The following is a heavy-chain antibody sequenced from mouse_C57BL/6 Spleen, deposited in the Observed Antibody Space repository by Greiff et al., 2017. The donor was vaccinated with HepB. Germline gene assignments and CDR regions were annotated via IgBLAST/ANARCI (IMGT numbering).Heavy chain of an antibody. V-gene: IGHV5-15*04. J-gene: IGHJ3*01. D-gene: IGHD2-5*01. CDR2: ISNLAYSI. CDR1: GFTFSDYG. Sequence: EVKLEESGGGLVQPGGSLKLSCAASGFTFSDYGMAWVRQAPRKGPEWVAFISNLAYSIYYADTVTGRFTISRENAKNTLYLEMSSLRSEDTAMYYCARHDYYSNYEGFAYWGQGTLVTVSA. CDR3: ARHDYYSNYEGFAY.